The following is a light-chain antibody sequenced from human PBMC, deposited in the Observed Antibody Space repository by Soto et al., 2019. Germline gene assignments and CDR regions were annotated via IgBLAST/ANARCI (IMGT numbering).Light chain of an antibody. J-gene: IGLJ2*01. V-gene: IGLV1-51*01. CDR2: DNN. CDR1: SSNIGNNY. CDR3: GTWDSSLSAVV. Sequence: QSVLTQPPSVSAAPGQKVTISCSGSSSNIGNNYLSWYQQLPGTAPKLLIYDNNKRPSGIPDRFSDSKSGTSATLGITGLQTGDEADYYCGTWDSSLSAVVFGGGTKLTVL.